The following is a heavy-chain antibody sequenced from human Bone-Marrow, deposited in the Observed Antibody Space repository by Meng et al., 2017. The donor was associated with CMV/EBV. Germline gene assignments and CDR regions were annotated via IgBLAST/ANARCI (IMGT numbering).Heavy chain of an antibody. V-gene: IGHV1-2*02. Sequence: ASVKVSCKASGYSFSRHGINWVRQAPGQGLEWMGWINPNGGLTKYAQKFQGRVTMTRDTSISTAYVEVSDLRSDDTAVYYCAILGSYGVENWFDPWGQGTLVTVSS. CDR1: GYSFSRHG. CDR3: AILGSYGVENWFDP. J-gene: IGHJ5*02. CDR2: INPNGGLT. D-gene: IGHD1-26*01.